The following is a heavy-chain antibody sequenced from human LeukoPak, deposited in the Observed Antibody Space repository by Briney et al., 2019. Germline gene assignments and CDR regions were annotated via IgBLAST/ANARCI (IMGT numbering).Heavy chain of an antibody. CDR3: ARDDGDL. CDR1: GFTFRGYW. J-gene: IGHJ4*02. Sequence: PGGSLRLSCADSGFTFRGYWMTWVRQAPGQGLEWVASIKEDGREKFYVDSVKGRFTISRDDAKNSLYLQMDSLRVEDTAVYYCARDDGDLWGQGTLVTVSS. CDR2: IKEDGREK. V-gene: IGHV3-7*01.